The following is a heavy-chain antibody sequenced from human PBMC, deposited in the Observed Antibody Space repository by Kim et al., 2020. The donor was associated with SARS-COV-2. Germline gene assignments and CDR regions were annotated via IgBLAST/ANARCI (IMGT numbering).Heavy chain of an antibody. CDR3: ARDVVFRLDYYYGMDV. J-gene: IGHJ6*02. D-gene: IGHD2-2*01. CDR1: GFTFSSYE. V-gene: IGHV3-48*03. CDR2: ISSSGSTI. Sequence: GGSLRLSCAASGFTFSSYEMNWVRQAPGKGLEWVSYISSSGSTIYYADSVKGRFTISRDNAKNSLYLQMNSLRAEDTAVYYCARDVVFRLDYYYGMDVWGQGTTVTVSS.